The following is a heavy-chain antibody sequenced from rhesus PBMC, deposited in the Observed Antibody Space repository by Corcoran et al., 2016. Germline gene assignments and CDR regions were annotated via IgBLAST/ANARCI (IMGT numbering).Heavy chain of an antibody. CDR1: GASISSNY. CDR2: INGGSGSA. D-gene: IGHD1-44*02. J-gene: IGHJ4*01. CDR3: VRYSGSYAAGDF. Sequence: QVQLQESGPGLVKPSETLPLTCAVSGASISSNYWSWIRQPPGKGLEWIGNINGGSGSARYKSSLKSRVTISTDTSKNQLSLRLSSVTAADTAVYYCVRYSGSYAAGDFWGKGVLVTVSS. V-gene: IGHV4-147*01.